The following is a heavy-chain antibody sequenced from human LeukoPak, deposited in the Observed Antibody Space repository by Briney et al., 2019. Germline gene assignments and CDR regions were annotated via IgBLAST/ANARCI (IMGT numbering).Heavy chain of an antibody. V-gene: IGHV3-23*01. J-gene: IGHJ4*02. CDR1: GFTFSSYA. Sequence: PGGSLRLSCAASGFTFSSYAMSWVRQAPGKGLEWVSSISGSGGSTSYADSVKGQFTISRDNAKNSLYLQMNSLRAEDTALYYCARASIAVAATLYYFDYWGQGTLVTVSS. D-gene: IGHD6-19*01. CDR2: ISGSGGST. CDR3: ARASIAVAATLYYFDY.